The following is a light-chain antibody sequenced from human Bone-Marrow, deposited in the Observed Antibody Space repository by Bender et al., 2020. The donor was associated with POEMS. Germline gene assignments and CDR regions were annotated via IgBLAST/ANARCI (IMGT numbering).Light chain of an antibody. V-gene: IGLV2-11*01. J-gene: IGLJ2*01. CDR3: GAYAGRNTYVL. CDR2: DVI. CDR1: SSDVGYYNF. Sequence: QSALTQPRSVSGSPGQSVTISCTGTSSDVGYYNFVSWYQQHPGKAPKFMIYDVINRPSGVPDRFSGSKSGNTASLTVSGLQAEDEADYYCGAYAGRNTYVLFGGGTKLTVL.